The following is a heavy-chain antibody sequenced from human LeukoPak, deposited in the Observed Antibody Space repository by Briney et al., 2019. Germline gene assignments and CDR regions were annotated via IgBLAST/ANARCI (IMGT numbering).Heavy chain of an antibody. V-gene: IGHV4-39*01. CDR3: ARPGDCSSTSCPPTRDAFDI. Sequence: SETLSLTCTVSGGSISSSGYYWGWIRQPPGKGLEWIASIYYSGTTHYNPSLKSRVTMSVDTSKNQFSLKLSSVTAADTAVYYCARPGDCSSTSCPPTRDAFDIWGQGTMVTVSS. D-gene: IGHD2-2*01. CDR1: GGSISSSGYY. J-gene: IGHJ3*02. CDR2: IYYSGTT.